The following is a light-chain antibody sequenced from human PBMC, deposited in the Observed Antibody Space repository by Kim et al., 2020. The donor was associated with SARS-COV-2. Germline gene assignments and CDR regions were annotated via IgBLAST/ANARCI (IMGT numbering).Light chain of an antibody. CDR1: KLGNKY. V-gene: IGLV3-1*01. Sequence: SYELTQPPSMSVSPGQTASIPCSGDKLGNKYASWHQQKPGQSPVWVIYQDFKQPSGIPERFSGSNSGNIATLTISGTQAMDEADYYCQTLDISTGVFGGGTQLTVL. CDR3: QTLDISTGV. J-gene: IGLJ3*02. CDR2: QDF.